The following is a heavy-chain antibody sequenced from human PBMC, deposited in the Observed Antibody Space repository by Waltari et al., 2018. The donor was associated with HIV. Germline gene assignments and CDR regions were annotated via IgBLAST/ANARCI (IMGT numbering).Heavy chain of an antibody. Sequence: QPQLQESGPGLVKPSESLSLTCTVSGDSVGDSRYYWGWIRQPPGKGLECSGGIYYRGSTYYNPSLKSRVTISLDTSKNQFSLTLSSVAAADTAVYYCARGRNWNYPSQFDYWGQGTLVTVSS. D-gene: IGHD1-7*01. CDR3: ARGRNWNYPSQFDY. CDR1: GDSVGDSRYY. J-gene: IGHJ4*02. CDR2: IYYRGST. V-gene: IGHV4-39*07.